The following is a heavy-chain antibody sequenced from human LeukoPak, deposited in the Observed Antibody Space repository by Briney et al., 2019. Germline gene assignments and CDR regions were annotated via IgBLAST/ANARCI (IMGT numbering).Heavy chain of an antibody. V-gene: IGHV3-9*03. CDR2: ISWNSGSL. CDR3: AKGGDGSGSFIDY. CDR1: GFTFDDYA. D-gene: IGHD3-10*01. Sequence: GGSLRLSCAASGFTFDDYAMHWVRQAPGKGLEWVSGISWNSGSLVYADSVTGRFTISRDNAKNSLYLQMNSLRAEDMALYYCAKGGDGSGSFIDYWGQGTLVTVSS. J-gene: IGHJ4*02.